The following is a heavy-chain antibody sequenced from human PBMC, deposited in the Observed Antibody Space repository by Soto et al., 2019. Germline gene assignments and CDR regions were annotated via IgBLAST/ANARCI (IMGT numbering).Heavy chain of an antibody. CDR2: MSGSGGST. J-gene: IGHJ6*02. D-gene: IGHD6-6*01. Sequence: EVQLLESGGGLVQPGGSLRLSCAASGFTFSSYAMSWVRQAPGKGLEWVSAMSGSGGSTYYADSVKGRFSISRDNSKNTLYLQMNSLRAEDTAVYYCAKVSARLTYYYYGMDVWGQGTTVTVSS. CDR1: GFTFSSYA. V-gene: IGHV3-23*01. CDR3: AKVSARLTYYYYGMDV.